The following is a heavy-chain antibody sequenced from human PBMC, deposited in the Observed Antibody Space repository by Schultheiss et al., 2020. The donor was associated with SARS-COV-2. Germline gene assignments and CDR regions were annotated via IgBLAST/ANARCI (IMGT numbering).Heavy chain of an antibody. J-gene: IGHJ5*02. V-gene: IGHV4-34*01. CDR1: GGSFSGYY. CDR3: ARDHDGMTNWFDP. Sequence: SETLSLTCAVYGGSFSGYYWSWIRQPPGKGLEWIGEINHSGSTNYNPSLKSRVTISVDTSKNQFSLKLSSVTAADTAVYYCARDHDGMTNWFDPWGQGTLVTVSS. D-gene: IGHD1-1*01. CDR2: INHSGST.